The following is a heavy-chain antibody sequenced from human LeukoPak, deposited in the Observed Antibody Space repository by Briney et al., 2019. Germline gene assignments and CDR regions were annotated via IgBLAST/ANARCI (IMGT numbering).Heavy chain of an antibody. CDR3: ARGMWSDAFDI. Sequence: ASVKVSCKASGYTLTSYAMNWVRQAPGQGLEWMGWINTNTGNPTYAQGFTGRFVFSLDTSVGTAYLQISNLQAEDTAVYYCARGMWSDAFDIWGQGTMVTVPS. D-gene: IGHD2-21*01. J-gene: IGHJ3*02. CDR1: GYTLTSYA. V-gene: IGHV7-4-1*02. CDR2: INTNTGNP.